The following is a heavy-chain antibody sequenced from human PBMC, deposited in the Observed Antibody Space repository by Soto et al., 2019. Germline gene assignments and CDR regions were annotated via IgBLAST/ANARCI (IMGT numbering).Heavy chain of an antibody. V-gene: IGHV3-73*02. CDR1: VFTFSGSA. J-gene: IGHJ6*02. Sequence: EVQLVESGGGLVQPGGSLKLSCAASVFTFSGSAVRWVRRASGKGLEGVGRIRSKANNYATAYAASVKGRFTIFRDDLKNTAYLQMNSLKTEDTAVYYCTNPQVYYGMDVWGQGTTVTVSS. CDR2: IRSKANNYAT. CDR3: TNPQVYYGMDV.